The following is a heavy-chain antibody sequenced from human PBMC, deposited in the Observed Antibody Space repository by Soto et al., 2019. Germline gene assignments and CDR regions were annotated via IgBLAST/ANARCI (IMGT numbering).Heavy chain of an antibody. Sequence: PGGSLRLSCAASGFTFSSYAMSWVRQAPGKGLEWVSAISGSGGSTYYADSVKGRFTISRDNSKNTLYLQMNSLRAEDTAVYYCAKVGYYYDSSGYLISDAFDIWGQGTKVTVSS. CDR1: GFTFSSYA. CDR3: AKVGYYYDSSGYLISDAFDI. V-gene: IGHV3-23*01. CDR2: ISGSGGST. D-gene: IGHD3-22*01. J-gene: IGHJ3*02.